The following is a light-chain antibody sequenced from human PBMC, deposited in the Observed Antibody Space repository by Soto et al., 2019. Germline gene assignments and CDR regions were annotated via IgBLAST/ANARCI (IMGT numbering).Light chain of an antibody. CDR2: LNSDGSH. V-gene: IGLV4-69*01. Sequence: QPVLTQSPSASASLGASVKLTCTLSSGHSSYAIAWHQQQPEKGPRFLMKLNSDGSHSKGDGIPDRFSGSSSGTERYLTISSLQSEDEADYYCQPWESGIRVFGGGTKLTVL. CDR1: SGHSSYA. CDR3: QPWESGIRV. J-gene: IGLJ3*02.